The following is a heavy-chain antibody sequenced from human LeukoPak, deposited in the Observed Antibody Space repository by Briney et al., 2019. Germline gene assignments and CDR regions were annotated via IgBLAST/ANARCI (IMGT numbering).Heavy chain of an antibody. CDR1: GFTFGDYA. CDR2: IRRKAYGGTT. D-gene: IGHD3-22*01. V-gene: IGHV3-49*04. Sequence: GGSLRLSCTASGFTFGDYAMSWVRQAPGKGLEWVGFIRRKAYGGTTEYAASVKGRFTISRDDSKSIAYLQMNSLKTEDTAVYYCTRADSSYYDSSGYPLGFDYWGQGTLVTVSS. CDR3: TRADSSYYDSSGYPLGFDY. J-gene: IGHJ4*02.